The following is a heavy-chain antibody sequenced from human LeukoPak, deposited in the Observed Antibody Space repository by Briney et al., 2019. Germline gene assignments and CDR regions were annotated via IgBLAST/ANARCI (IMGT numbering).Heavy chain of an antibody. V-gene: IGHV1-2*02. J-gene: IGHJ1*01. CDR3: ARVYCSVGSCYSGEYFQH. Sequence: ASVKVSCKASGYTFTGYYMHWVRQAPGQGLEWMGWINPNSGGTNYAQKFQGRVTMTRDTSISTAYMELSRLRSDDTAVYYCARVYCSVGSCYSGEYFQHWGQGTLVTVSS. CDR1: GYTFTGYY. D-gene: IGHD2-15*01. CDR2: INPNSGGT.